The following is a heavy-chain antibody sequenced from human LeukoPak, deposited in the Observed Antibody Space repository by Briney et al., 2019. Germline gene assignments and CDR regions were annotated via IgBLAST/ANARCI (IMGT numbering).Heavy chain of an antibody. CDR1: GGSISSSTYY. D-gene: IGHD6-13*01. V-gene: IGHV4-39*07. CDR2: IYYSGST. Sequence: PSETLSLTCTVSGGSISSSTYYWGWIRQPPGKRLEWIGYIYYSGSTYYNPSLKSRITISVDTSKSQFSLKLSSVTAADTAVYYCARVRAAPGKWLGAFDIWGQGTMVTVSS. J-gene: IGHJ3*02. CDR3: ARVRAAPGKWLGAFDI.